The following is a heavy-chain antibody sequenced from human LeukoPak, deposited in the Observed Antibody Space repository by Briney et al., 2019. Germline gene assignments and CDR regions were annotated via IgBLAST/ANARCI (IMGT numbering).Heavy chain of an antibody. Sequence: GGSLRLSCAASGFTFSSYGMHWVRQAPGKGLEWVAFIRYDGSNKYYADSVKGRFTISRDKSKNTLYLQMNSLRAEDTAVYYCAKDSEWELPNYFDYWGQGTLVTVSS. V-gene: IGHV3-30*02. J-gene: IGHJ4*02. CDR1: GFTFSSYG. D-gene: IGHD1-26*01. CDR3: AKDSEWELPNYFDY. CDR2: IRYDGSNK.